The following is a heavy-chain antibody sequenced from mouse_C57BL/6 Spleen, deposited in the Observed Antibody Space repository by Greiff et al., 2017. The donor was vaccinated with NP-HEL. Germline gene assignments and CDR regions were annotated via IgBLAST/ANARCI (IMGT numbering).Heavy chain of an antibody. CDR2: INPSIGGT. V-gene: IGHV1-42*01. J-gene: IGHJ3*01. CDR3: ASPYYSNYDWFAY. Sequence: VQLQQSGPELVKPGASVKISCKASGYSFTGYYMNWVKQSPEKSLEWIGEINPSIGGTTYNQKFKAKATLTVDKSSSTAYMQLKSLTSEDSAVYYCASPYYSNYDWFAYWGQGTLVTVSA. D-gene: IGHD2-5*01. CDR1: GYSFTGYY.